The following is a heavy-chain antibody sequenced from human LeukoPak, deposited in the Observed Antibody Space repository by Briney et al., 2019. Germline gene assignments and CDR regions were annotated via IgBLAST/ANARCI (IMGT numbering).Heavy chain of an antibody. CDR3: ARGLGNFDY. Sequence: EASVKVSCKASGGTFSSYAISWVRQTPGQGLEWMGGIIPIFGTANYTQKFQGRVTITTDESTSTAYMELSSLRSEDTAVYYCARGLGNFDYWGQGTLVTVSS. V-gene: IGHV1-69*05. D-gene: IGHD1-26*01. CDR2: IIPIFGTA. J-gene: IGHJ4*02. CDR1: GGTFSSYA.